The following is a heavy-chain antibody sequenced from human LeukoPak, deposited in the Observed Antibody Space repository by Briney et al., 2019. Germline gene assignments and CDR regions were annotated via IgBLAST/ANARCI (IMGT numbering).Heavy chain of an antibody. Sequence: GGSLRLSCAASGFTFRSYAMNWVRQAPGKGLEWVADISYDVSDKYYVDSVKGRFTISRDTSKNTLYLQMNSLRAEDTAVYYCAKDRGSGYNWNDVLDYWGQGALVTVSS. CDR3: AKDRGSGYNWNDVLDY. CDR2: ISYDVSDK. D-gene: IGHD1-20*01. J-gene: IGHJ4*02. V-gene: IGHV3-30*18. CDR1: GFTFRSYA.